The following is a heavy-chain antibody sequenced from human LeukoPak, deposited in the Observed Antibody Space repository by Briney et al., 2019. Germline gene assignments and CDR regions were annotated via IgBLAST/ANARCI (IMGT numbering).Heavy chain of an antibody. CDR3: AKSGFLEWLLFYCFDY. Sequence: PGGSLRLSCAASGFTFSSYAMSWVRQAPGKGLEWVSAISGSGGSTYYADSVKGRFTISRDNSKNTLYLQMNSLRAEDTAVYYCAKSGFLEWLLFYCFDYWGQGTLVTVSS. J-gene: IGHJ4*02. V-gene: IGHV3-23*01. D-gene: IGHD3-3*01. CDR2: ISGSGGST. CDR1: GFTFSSYA.